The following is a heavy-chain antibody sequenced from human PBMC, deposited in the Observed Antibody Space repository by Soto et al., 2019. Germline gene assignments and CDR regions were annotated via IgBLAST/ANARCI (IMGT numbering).Heavy chain of an antibody. CDR3: ARDPFSQYSLETSGFHT. CDR1: GFSVSSNY. D-gene: IGHD3-22*01. V-gene: IGHV3-53*02. J-gene: IGHJ4*02. CDR2: IYSGGDT. Sequence: EVQLVETGGGLIQPGGSLRLSCAASGFSVSSNYMNWVRQSPGKGLEWVSVIYSGGDTHYTDSVKGRFTVSRDTSENTLFLKMKTLRAEDTAIYYGARDPFSQYSLETSGFHTWGLGPLVTVSP.